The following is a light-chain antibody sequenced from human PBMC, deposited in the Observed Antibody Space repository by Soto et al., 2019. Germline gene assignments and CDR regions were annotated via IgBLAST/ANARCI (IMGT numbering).Light chain of an antibody. Sequence: QAVVTQPPSVSGAPGQRVTISCTGSSSNIGAGYNIHWYQHLPGTAPKLLIYHNSDRPSGVPDRFSGSKSGTSASLAITGLQAEDEADYYCLSYDSSLSGWVFGGGTQLTVL. CDR1: SSNIGAGYN. J-gene: IGLJ3*02. V-gene: IGLV1-40*01. CDR3: LSYDSSLSGWV. CDR2: HNS.